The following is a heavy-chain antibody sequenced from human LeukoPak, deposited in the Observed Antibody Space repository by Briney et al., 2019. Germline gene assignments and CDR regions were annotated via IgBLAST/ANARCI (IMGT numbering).Heavy chain of an antibody. J-gene: IGHJ6*03. Sequence: ASVKVSCKASGGTFSSYAISWVRQAPGQGLEWMGGIIPIFGTANYAQKFQGRVTITADKSTSTAYMELSSLRSEDTAVYYCAKDALKEWLRKLYYYYYMDVWGKGTTVTVSS. V-gene: IGHV1-69*06. CDR2: IIPIFGTA. D-gene: IGHD5-12*01. CDR1: GGTFSSYA. CDR3: AKDALKEWLRKLYYYYYMDV.